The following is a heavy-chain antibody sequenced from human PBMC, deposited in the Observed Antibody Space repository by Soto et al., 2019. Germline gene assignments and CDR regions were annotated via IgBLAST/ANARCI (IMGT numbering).Heavy chain of an antibody. Sequence: SETLSLTCTGSGGSISSYYWSWIRQPPGKGLEWIGCIYYSGSTNYNRSLKSRVTISVDKSKNLFSLKLSSVTAADTAVYYCAREGPVDFWSGYSNDIYYYYGMDVWGQGTTVTVS. CDR3: AREGPVDFWSGYSNDIYYYYGMDV. D-gene: IGHD3-3*01. J-gene: IGHJ6*02. V-gene: IGHV4-59*01. CDR2: IYYSGST. CDR1: GGSISSYY.